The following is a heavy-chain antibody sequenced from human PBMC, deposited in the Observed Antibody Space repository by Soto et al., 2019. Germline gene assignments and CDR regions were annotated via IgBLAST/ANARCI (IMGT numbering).Heavy chain of an antibody. CDR1: GFTFSSYG. Sequence: QVQLVESGGGVVQPGRSLRLSCAASGFTFSSYGMHWVRQAPGKGLEWVAVISYDGSNKYYADSVKGRFTISRDNSKNTLYLQMNSLRAEDTAVYYCAKDHARFFDYWGQGTLVTVSS. V-gene: IGHV3-30*18. CDR2: ISYDGSNK. CDR3: AKDHARFFDY. J-gene: IGHJ4*02.